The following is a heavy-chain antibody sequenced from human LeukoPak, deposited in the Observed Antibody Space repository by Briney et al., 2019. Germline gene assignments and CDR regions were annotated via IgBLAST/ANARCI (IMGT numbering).Heavy chain of an antibody. Sequence: SETLSLTCTVSGGSISSYYWSWLRQHPGKGLGWIGYIYYSGSTNYNPSLKSRVTISVDTSKNQFSLKLSSVTAADTAVYYCARDGGRLGLLPDVWGQGTTVTVSS. V-gene: IGHV4-59*01. CDR2: IYYSGST. CDR3: ARDGGRLGLLPDV. D-gene: IGHD2-15*01. J-gene: IGHJ6*02. CDR1: GGSISSYY.